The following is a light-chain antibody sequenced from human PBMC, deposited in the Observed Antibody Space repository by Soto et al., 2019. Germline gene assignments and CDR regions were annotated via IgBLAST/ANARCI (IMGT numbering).Light chain of an antibody. CDR2: VAT. CDR1: QSIGTY. Sequence: DIQLTQSPSSLSASLGDRVTISCRASQSIGTYLNWFLQKPGKAPKLLIYVATSLQSGVPSRFSGYGSETDFALTISSLQPEDVGIYYCQQSDSTPQTFGPGTRV. CDR3: QQSDSTPQT. J-gene: IGKJ1*01. V-gene: IGKV1-39*01.